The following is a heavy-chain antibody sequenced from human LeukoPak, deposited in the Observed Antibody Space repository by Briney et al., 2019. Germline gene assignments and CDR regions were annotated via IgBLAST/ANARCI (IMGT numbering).Heavy chain of an antibody. CDR1: GDSVSSNSAA. CDR2: TYYRTKWYN. V-gene: IGHV6-1*01. J-gene: IGHJ4*02. CDR3: ARGARAGYNLEPFDY. D-gene: IGHD5-24*01. Sequence: SQTLSLTCAISGDSVSSNSAAWTWIRQSPSRGLEWLGRTYYRTKWYNDYAESVKSRITINPDTSKNQFSLKLSSVTAADTAVYYCARGARAGYNLEPFDYWGQGTLVTVSS.